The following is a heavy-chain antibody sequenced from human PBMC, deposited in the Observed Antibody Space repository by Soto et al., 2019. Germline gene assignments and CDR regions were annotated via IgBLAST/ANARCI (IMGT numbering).Heavy chain of an antibody. CDR2: ISGSGGST. J-gene: IGHJ4*02. Sequence: WWSLRLSCSASVFTFSSYAMSWFRQAPGKGLEWVSAISGSGGSTYYADSVKGRFTISRDNSKNTLYLQMNSLRAEDTAVYYCAKDEVGATPFDYWGQGTLVTVSS. CDR1: VFTFSSYA. D-gene: IGHD1-26*01. V-gene: IGHV3-23*01. CDR3: AKDEVGATPFDY.